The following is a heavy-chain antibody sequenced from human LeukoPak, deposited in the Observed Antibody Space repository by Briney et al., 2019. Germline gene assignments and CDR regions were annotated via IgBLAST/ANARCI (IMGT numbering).Heavy chain of an antibody. CDR2: INAKTGNH. CDR1: GYTFICYA. CDR3: AKTIAVAGYMDV. J-gene: IGHJ6*03. D-gene: IGHD6-19*01. Sequence: ASVNVSRKAFGYTFICYAMNWVRQPPGQGLEWMGWINAKTGNHTYAQGFTGRFVYSLDNSVSPAYLQISSLKAEDTGVYYCAKTIAVAGYMDVWGKGTTVTVSS. V-gene: IGHV7-4-1*02.